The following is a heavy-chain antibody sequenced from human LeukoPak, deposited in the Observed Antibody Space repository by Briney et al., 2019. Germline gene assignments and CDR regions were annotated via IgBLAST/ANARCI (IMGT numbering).Heavy chain of an antibody. CDR2: IRYDGSNK. J-gene: IGHJ4*02. D-gene: IGHD6-6*01. V-gene: IGHV3-30*02. CDR1: GFTFSSYA. Sequence: GGSLRLSCTASGFTFSSYAMHWVRQAPGKGLEWVAFIRYDGSNKYYADSVKGRFTISRDNSKNTLYLQMNSLRAEDTAVYYCARGTAYSSSSEDYWGQGTLVTVSS. CDR3: ARGTAYSSSSEDY.